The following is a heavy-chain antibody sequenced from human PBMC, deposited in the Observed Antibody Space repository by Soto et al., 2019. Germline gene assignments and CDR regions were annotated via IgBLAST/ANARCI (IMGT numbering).Heavy chain of an antibody. CDR2: ISGSGGST. Sequence: GGSLRLSCAASGFTFSSYAMSWVRQAPGKGLEWVSGISGSGGSTYYADSVKGRFTISRDNSKNTLYLQMNSLRAEDTAVYYCAKGTRGYSGYDYDYWGQGTLVTAPQ. V-gene: IGHV3-23*01. CDR3: AKGTRGYSGYDYDY. J-gene: IGHJ4*02. CDR1: GFTFSSYA. D-gene: IGHD5-12*01.